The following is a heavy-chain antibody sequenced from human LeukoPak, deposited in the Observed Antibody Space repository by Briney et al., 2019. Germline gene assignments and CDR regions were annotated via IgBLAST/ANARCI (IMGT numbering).Heavy chain of an antibody. Sequence: PGGSLRLSCAASGFTFSSYWMHWVRQAPGKGLVWVSRINSDGGSTSYADSVKGRFTISRDNAKNTLYLQMNSLRAEDTAVYYCARDTSDVVVPAAIAWFDPWGQGTLVTVSS. J-gene: IGHJ5*02. CDR2: INSDGGST. D-gene: IGHD2-2*01. CDR3: ARDTSDVVVPAAIAWFDP. CDR1: GFTFSSYW. V-gene: IGHV3-74*01.